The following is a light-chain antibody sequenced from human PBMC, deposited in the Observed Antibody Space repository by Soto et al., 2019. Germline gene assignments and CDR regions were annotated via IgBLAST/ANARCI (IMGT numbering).Light chain of an antibody. CDR2: GNS. J-gene: IGLJ1*01. Sequence: QSVLTQPPSVSGAPGQRVTIYCTRSSSNIGAGYDVHWYQQLPGTAPKLLIYGNSNRPSGVPDRFSGSKSGTSASLAITGLQAEDEADYYCQSYDSSLSGYVFGTGTKV. CDR3: QSYDSSLSGYV. V-gene: IGLV1-40*01. CDR1: SSNIGAGYD.